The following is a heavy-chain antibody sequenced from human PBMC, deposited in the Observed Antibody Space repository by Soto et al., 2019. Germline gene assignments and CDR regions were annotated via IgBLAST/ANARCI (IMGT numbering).Heavy chain of an antibody. D-gene: IGHD7-27*01. CDR3: ERELGKRGFDY. CDR1: GSNSSIYW. J-gene: IGHJ4*02. CDR2: ISGDGSTK. V-gene: IGHV3-74*01. Sequence: GWSLRLSCVASGSNSSIYWMHWVRHAPGKGLVWVSRISGDGSTKSYTDSVKGRFTISRDNTENTLYLRMNSLRVEDTAVYFCERELGKRGFDYWGQGTQVTVSS.